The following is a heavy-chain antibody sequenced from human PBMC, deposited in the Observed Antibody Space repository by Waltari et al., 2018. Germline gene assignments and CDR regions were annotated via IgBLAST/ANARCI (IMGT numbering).Heavy chain of an antibody. CDR2: IGSSSTYT. CDR3: ASHPEDFYYYMDV. Sequence: EVQLVESGGGLVKPGGSLRLSCAASGFRFNAYTMNWVRKTPGKGLEWVSSIGSSSTYTYYADSVKGRFTISRDNAANSLYLEMNALRPDDTGVYYCASHPEDFYYYMDVWGKGTTVTVSS. V-gene: IGHV3-21*06. J-gene: IGHJ6*03. CDR1: GFRFNAYT.